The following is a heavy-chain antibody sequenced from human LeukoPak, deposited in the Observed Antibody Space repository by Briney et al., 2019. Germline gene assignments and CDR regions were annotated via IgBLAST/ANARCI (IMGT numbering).Heavy chain of an antibody. CDR2: IYHSGST. J-gene: IGHJ4*02. V-gene: IGHV4-30-2*01. CDR3: ARVSVTMVRGVIITWFDY. Sequence: SQTLSLTCAVSGGSISSGGYSWSWIRQPPGKGLEWIGYIYHSGSTYYNPSLKSRVTISVDRSKNQFSLKLSSVTAADTAVYYCARVSVTMVRGVIITWFDYWGQGTLVTVSS. D-gene: IGHD3-10*01. CDR1: GGSISSGGYS.